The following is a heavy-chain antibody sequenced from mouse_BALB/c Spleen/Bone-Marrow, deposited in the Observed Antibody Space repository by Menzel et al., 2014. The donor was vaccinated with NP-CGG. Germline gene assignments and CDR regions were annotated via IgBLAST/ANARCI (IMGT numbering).Heavy chain of an antibody. J-gene: IGHJ4*01. D-gene: IGHD1-1*02. V-gene: IGHV5-9-3*01. Sequence: EVQLVESGGGLVKPGGSLKLSCAASGFTFSSYGVSWVRQTPEKRLEWVATISNGGNYTYYPDSVKGRFTISRDNAKNTLYLQMSSLRSEDTAMYYCTRQRGDYAMDYWGQGTSVTVS. CDR3: TRQRGDYAMDY. CDR2: ISNGGNYT. CDR1: GFTFSSYG.